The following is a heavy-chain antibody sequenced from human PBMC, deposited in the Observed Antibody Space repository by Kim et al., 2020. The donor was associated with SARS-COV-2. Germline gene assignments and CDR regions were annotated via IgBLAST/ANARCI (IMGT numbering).Heavy chain of an antibody. CDR3: ATHRALQLLDAFDI. J-gene: IGHJ3*02. V-gene: IGHV4-31*02. D-gene: IGHD2-21*01. Sequence: NPSLKSRVTISVDTSKNQFSLKLSSVTAAETAVYYCATHRALQLLDAFDIWGQGTMVTVSS.